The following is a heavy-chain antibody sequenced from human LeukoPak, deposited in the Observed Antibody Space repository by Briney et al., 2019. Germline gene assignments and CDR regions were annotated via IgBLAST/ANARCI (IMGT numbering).Heavy chain of an antibody. J-gene: IGHJ4*02. D-gene: IGHD6-19*01. CDR2: IKYDGSDK. CDR3: ARPSFSSGSYFDH. V-gene: IGHV3-7*01. CDR1: GFTFSSYW. Sequence: GGSLRLSCAASGFTFSSYWMSWVRQAPGKGLEWVATIKYDGSDKYYVDSVRGRFTISRDNAKNSLYLQMNSLSGEDTAVYFCARPSFSSGSYFDHWGRGTLVTVSS.